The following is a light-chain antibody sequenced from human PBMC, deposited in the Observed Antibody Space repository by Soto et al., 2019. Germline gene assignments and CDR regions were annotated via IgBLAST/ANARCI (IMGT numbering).Light chain of an antibody. CDR1: QSVSSY. V-gene: IGKV3-20*01. CDR2: DAS. J-gene: IGKJ4*01. Sequence: EIVLTQSPATLSLSPGERATLSCRASQSVSSYLAWYQQKPGQAPRLLIYDASSRATGIPDRFSGSGSGTDFTLTISRLEPEDFAVYYCQQCGSSPLTFGGGTKVDIK. CDR3: QQCGSSPLT.